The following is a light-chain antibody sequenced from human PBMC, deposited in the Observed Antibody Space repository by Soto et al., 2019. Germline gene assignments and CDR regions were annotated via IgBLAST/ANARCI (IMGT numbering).Light chain of an antibody. CDR2: AAS. CDR3: QPSYSTPRST. V-gene: IGKV1-39*01. CDR1: QSISSY. Sequence: DIQMTQSPSSLSASVGDRVTITCRASQSISSYLNWYQQKPGKAPKLLIYAASSLQSGVPSRFSGSGSGTDFTLTISSLQPEDFATYYCQPSYSTPRSTFGPGTKVDIK. J-gene: IGKJ3*01.